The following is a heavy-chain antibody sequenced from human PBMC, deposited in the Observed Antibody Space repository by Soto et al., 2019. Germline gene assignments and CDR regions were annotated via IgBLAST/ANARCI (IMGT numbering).Heavy chain of an antibody. Sequence: LRLSCAASGFTFGYYWMSWVRQAPGKGLEWLATIKLDASEKKYVDSVKGRFTLSRDNAKNSLYLQMNSLRVDDTAVYYCARRFDDWGQGTLVTVSS. CDR3: ARRFDD. V-gene: IGHV3-7*01. CDR1: GFTFGYYW. J-gene: IGHJ4*02. CDR2: IKLDASEK.